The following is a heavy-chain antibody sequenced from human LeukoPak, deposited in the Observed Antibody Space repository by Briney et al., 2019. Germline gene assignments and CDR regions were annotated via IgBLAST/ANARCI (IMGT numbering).Heavy chain of an antibody. CDR1: GFTFSSYA. CDR3: ARGGSTVVAPYY. Sequence: PPGGSLRLSCAASGFTFSSYAMSWVRQAPGKGLEWVSAISGSGGSTYYADSVKGRFTISRDNSKNTLYLQMNSLRADDTAVFYSARGGSTVVAPYYWGQGTLVTVSS. V-gene: IGHV3-23*01. D-gene: IGHD4-23*01. J-gene: IGHJ4*01. CDR2: ISGSGGST.